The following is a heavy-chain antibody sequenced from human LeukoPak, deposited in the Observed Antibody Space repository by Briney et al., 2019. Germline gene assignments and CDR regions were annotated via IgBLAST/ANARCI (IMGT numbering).Heavy chain of an antibody. J-gene: IGHJ6*02. D-gene: IGHD3-22*01. Sequence: ASVKVSCKVSGYTLTELSMHWVRQAPGKGLEWMGGFDPEDGETIYAQKLQGRVTMTEDTSTDTAYMELSSLRSEDTAVYYCATVSSGPIYYYYYYGMDVWGQGTTVTVSS. V-gene: IGHV1-24*01. CDR1: GYTLTELS. CDR2: FDPEDGET. CDR3: ATVSSGPIYYYYYYGMDV.